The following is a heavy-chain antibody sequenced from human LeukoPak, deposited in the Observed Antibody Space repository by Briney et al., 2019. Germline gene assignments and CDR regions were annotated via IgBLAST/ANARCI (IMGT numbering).Heavy chain of an antibody. Sequence: SETLSLTCAVYGGSFSGYYWSWIRQPPGKGLEWIGEINHSGSTNYNPSLKSRVTISVDTSKNQFSLKLGSVTAADTAVYYCARGLPYYDYVWGSLDYWGQGTLVTVSS. D-gene: IGHD3-16*01. CDR1: GGSFSGYY. J-gene: IGHJ4*02. V-gene: IGHV4-34*01. CDR2: INHSGST. CDR3: ARGLPYYDYVWGSLDY.